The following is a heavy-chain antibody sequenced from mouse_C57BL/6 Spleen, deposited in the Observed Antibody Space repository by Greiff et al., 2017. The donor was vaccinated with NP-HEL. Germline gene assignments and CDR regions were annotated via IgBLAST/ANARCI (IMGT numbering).Heavy chain of an antibody. Sequence: EVQLQQSGPELVKPGASVKISCKASGYTFTDYYMNWVKQSHGKSLEWIGDINPNNGGTSYNQKFKGKATLTVDKSSSTAYMELRSLTSEDSAVYYCARGGTVVAYYYDCWGQGTTLTVSS. CDR3: ARGGTVVAYYYDC. J-gene: IGHJ2*01. D-gene: IGHD1-1*01. CDR1: GYTFTDYY. V-gene: IGHV1-26*01. CDR2: INPNNGGT.